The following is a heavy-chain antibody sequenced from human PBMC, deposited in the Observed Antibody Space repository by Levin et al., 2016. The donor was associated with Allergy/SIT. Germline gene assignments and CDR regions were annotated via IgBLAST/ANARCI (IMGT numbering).Heavy chain of an antibody. J-gene: IGHJ6*02. CDR3: ARGLSGWYVYYYYGMDV. Sequence: RQAPGKGLEWIGSIYYSGSTYYNPSLKSRVTISVDTSKNQFSLKLSSVTAADTAVYYCARGLSGWYVYYYYGMDVWGQGTTVTVSS. CDR2: IYYSGST. V-gene: IGHV4-39*01. D-gene: IGHD6-19*01.